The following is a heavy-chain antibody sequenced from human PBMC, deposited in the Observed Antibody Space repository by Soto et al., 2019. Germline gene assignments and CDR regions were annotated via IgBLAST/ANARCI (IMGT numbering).Heavy chain of an antibody. CDR1: GGSISSYY. J-gene: IGHJ3*02. CDR3: ARVIRVDYYDGEGGDAFDI. D-gene: IGHD3-22*01. Sequence: QVQLQESGPGLVKPSETLSLTCTVSGGSISSYYWSWIRQPPGKGLEWIGYIYYSGSTNYNPSLKSRVTISVDTSKNQFSLKRSSVTAADTAVYYCARVIRVDYYDGEGGDAFDIWGQGTMVTVSS. CDR2: IYYSGST. V-gene: IGHV4-59*01.